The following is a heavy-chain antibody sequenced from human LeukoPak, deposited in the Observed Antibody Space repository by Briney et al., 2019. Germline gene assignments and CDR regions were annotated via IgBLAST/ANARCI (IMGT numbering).Heavy chain of an antibody. V-gene: IGHV3-7*01. CDR3: ARGRISMVRGLIRVTHFDS. CDR1: GFTFSAYW. J-gene: IGHJ4*02. D-gene: IGHD3-10*01. Sequence: GGSLRLSCTASGFTFSAYWMSWVRQAPGKGLEWVANIKQDGSEKYYVDSVKGRFTVSKDNARNSLFLQMNSLRTEDTAVYYFARGRISMVRGLIRVTHFDSWGQGTLATVSS. CDR2: IKQDGSEK.